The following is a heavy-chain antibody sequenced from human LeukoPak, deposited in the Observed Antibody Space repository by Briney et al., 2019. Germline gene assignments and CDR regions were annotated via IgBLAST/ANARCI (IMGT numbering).Heavy chain of an antibody. V-gene: IGHV3-48*03. CDR3: AKDDAWLRFGE. Sequence: PGGSLRLSCAASGFTFSSYDMNWLRQAPGKGREWISYISDSGSRIYYADSVKGRFTISRDNSKNTLYLEVISLTAEDTAVYYCAKDDAWLRFGEWSQGTLVTVSS. CDR2: ISDSGSRI. CDR1: GFTFSSYD. D-gene: IGHD3-10*01. J-gene: IGHJ4*02.